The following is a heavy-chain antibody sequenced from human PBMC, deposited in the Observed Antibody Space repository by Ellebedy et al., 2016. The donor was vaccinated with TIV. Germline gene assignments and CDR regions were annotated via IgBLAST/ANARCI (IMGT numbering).Heavy chain of an antibody. CDR2: IYPGDSDT. CDR3: ARSSSYYYYYYMDV. CDR1: GYSFTSYW. D-gene: IGHD2-15*01. V-gene: IGHV5-51*01. Sequence: GGSLRLSXKGSGYSFTSYWIGWVRQMPGKGLEWMGIIYPGDSDTRYSPSFQGQVTISADKSISTAYLQWSSLKASDTAMYYCARSSSYYYYYYMDVWGKGTTVTVSS. J-gene: IGHJ6*03.